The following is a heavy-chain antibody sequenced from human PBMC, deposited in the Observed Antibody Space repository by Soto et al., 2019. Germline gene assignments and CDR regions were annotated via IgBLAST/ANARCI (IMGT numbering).Heavy chain of an antibody. V-gene: IGHV4-34*01. D-gene: IGHD1-26*01. Sequence: QVQLQQWGAGLLKPSETLSLTCAVYGGSFSGYYWSWIRQPPGKGLEWIGEINHSGSTNYNPSLKSRVTISVDTSKNQFSLKLSSVTAADTAVYYCAREGGPELGATRYNWFDPWGQGTLVTVSS. CDR3: AREGGPELGATRYNWFDP. CDR2: INHSGST. J-gene: IGHJ5*02. CDR1: GGSFSGYY.